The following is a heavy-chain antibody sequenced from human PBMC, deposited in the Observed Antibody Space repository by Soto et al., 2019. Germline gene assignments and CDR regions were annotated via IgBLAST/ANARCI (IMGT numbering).Heavy chain of an antibody. J-gene: IGHJ4*02. Sequence: QVLLGQSGAEVKKPGASVKASCKTSGYTFSDFDINWVRQATGQGLEWVGWMNPYSGQTQYAQKFQGRVTMTRNTSTTTAYMDLSSLRSEDAAVYYCARGAIRGVLYYFDYWGQGTLVTVSS. CDR3: ARGAIRGVLYYFDY. CDR1: GYTFSDFD. D-gene: IGHD3-10*01. CDR2: MNPYSGQT. V-gene: IGHV1-8*01.